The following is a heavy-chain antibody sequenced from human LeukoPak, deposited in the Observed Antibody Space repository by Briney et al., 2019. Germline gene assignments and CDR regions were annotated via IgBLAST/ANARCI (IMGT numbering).Heavy chain of an antibody. CDR3: ARYDFPYYMDV. D-gene: IGHD3-3*01. J-gene: IGHJ6*03. V-gene: IGHV1-46*01. CDR1: GYTFTSYY. Sequence: GASVKVSCKASGYTFTSYYMHWVRQAPGQGLEWMGIINPDGGSTTYAQNSQGRVTMTRDTSTSTAYMELRSLRSDDTAVYYCARYDFPYYMDVWGKGNPGHRLL. CDR2: INPDGGST.